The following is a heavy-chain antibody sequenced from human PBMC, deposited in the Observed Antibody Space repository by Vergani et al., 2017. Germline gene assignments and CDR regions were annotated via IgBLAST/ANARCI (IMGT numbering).Heavy chain of an antibody. CDR2: IYYSGST. CDR1: GGSISSSSYY. Sequence: QLQLQESGPGLVKPSETLSLTCTVPGGSISSSSYYWGWIRQPPGKGLEWIGSIYYSGSTYYNPSLKSRVTISVDTSKNQFTLKLSSVTAAATAVYYCARAPMIVVVMTTHHAGRANWFDPWGQGTLGTVSS. D-gene: IGHD3-22*01. V-gene: IGHV4-39*01. J-gene: IGHJ5*02. CDR3: ARAPMIVVVMTTHHAGRANWFDP.